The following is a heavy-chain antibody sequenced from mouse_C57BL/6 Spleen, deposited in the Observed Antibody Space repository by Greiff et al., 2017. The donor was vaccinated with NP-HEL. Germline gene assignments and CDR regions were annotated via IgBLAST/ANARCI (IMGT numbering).Heavy chain of an antibody. J-gene: IGHJ1*03. CDR3: ARGDYDGYYPSYWYFDV. CDR2: IDPNSGGT. V-gene: IGHV1-72*01. Sequence: QVQLKQPGAELVKPGASVKLSCKASGYTFTSYWMHWVKQRPGRGLEWIGRIDPNSGGTKYNEKFKSKATLTVDKPSSTAYMQLSSLTSEDSAVYYCARGDYDGYYPSYWYFDVWGTGTTVTVSS. D-gene: IGHD2-3*01. CDR1: GYTFTSYW.